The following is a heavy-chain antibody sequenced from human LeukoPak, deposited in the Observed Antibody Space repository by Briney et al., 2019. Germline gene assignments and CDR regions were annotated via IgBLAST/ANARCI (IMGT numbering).Heavy chain of an antibody. D-gene: IGHD2-2*01. J-gene: IGHJ5*02. CDR3: ARDQGYCSSTSCSRFDP. CDR2: IYTSGST. V-gene: IGHV4-61*02. CDR1: GGSISSGSYY. Sequence: SETLSLTCTVSGGSISSGSYYWSWIRQPAGKGLEWIGRIYTSGSTSYNPPLKSRVTISVDTSKNQFSLKLSSVTAADTAVYYCARDQGYCSSTSCSRFDPWGQGTLVTVSS.